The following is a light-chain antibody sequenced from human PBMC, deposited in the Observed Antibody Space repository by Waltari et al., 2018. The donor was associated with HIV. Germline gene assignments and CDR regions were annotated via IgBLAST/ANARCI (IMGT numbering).Light chain of an antibody. CDR1: QGIGSS. J-gene: IGKJ4*01. CDR3: QQYDTYPLT. Sequence: DIPLTQSPSFLSAPLGARVTITCRAAQGIGSSLAWYQAKPGRAPKLLVYSASILQAGVPLRFGGSGSGTEFTLTVSSLQPEDFAAYYCQQYDTYPLTFGGGTKVEIK. V-gene: IGKV1-9*01. CDR2: SAS.